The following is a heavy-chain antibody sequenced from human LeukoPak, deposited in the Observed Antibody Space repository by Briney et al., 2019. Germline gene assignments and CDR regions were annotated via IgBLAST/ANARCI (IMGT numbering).Heavy chain of an antibody. CDR1: GGSISPSSYT. D-gene: IGHD1-26*01. CDR2: SYYNGRT. Sequence: SETLSLTCTVSGGSISPSSYTWGWIRQPPGKGLEWIGSSYYNGRTYYNPSLKSRVTISVDTSKKQFSLNLSSVTAADTAVYYCARLEGARGRYWGQGTLVTVSS. J-gene: IGHJ4*02. V-gene: IGHV4-39*01. CDR3: ARLEGARGRY.